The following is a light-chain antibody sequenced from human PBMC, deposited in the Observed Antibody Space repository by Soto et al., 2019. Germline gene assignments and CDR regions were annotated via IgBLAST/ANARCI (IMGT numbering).Light chain of an antibody. J-gene: IGKJ4*01. V-gene: IGKV1-12*01. CDR1: RGISRW. CDR2: GAS. Sequence: DIQMTQSPSSVSASVGDTITITCRASRGISRWLAWYQQKPGKAPKLLMSGASSLQSGVPSRFSGSGSGTDFTLTISSLQPEDSATYYCQQAISFPLTFGGGTKVEIK. CDR3: QQAISFPLT.